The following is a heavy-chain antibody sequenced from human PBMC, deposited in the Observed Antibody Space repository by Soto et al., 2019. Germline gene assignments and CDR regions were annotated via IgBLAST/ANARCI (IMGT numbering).Heavy chain of an antibody. CDR2: IIPIFGTA. CDR3: ASNSKLINLFDY. CDR1: GGTFSSYA. D-gene: IGHD3-10*01. V-gene: IGHV1-69*13. Sequence: SVKVSCKASGGTFSSYAISWVRQAPGQGLEWMGGIIPIFGTANYAQKFQGRVTITADESTSTAYMELSSLRPEDTAVYYCASNSKLINLFDYWGQGTLVTVSS. J-gene: IGHJ4*02.